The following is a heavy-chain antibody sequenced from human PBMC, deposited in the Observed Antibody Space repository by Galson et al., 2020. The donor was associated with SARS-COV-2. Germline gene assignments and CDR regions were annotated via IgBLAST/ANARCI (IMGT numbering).Heavy chain of an antibody. D-gene: IGHD3-22*01. V-gene: IGHV3-11*01. CDR2: ISSSGTTI. J-gene: IGHJ4*02. CDR1: GFTFSDYY. Sequence: TGGSLRLSCAASGFTFSDYYMSWIRQAPGKGPECVPYISSSGTTIYYADSVRGRFTISRDNAKNSLYLQVNSLRAEDTAVYYCARAGLNYYDSTRHLDYWGQGTLVTVSS. CDR3: ARAGLNYYDSTRHLDY.